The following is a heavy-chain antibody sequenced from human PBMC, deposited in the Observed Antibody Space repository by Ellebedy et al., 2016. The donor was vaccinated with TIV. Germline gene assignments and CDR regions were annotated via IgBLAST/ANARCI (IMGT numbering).Heavy chain of an antibody. J-gene: IGHJ4*02. Sequence: SETLSLTXSVSGGSISTSSFYWGWIRQPPGKGLEWIGNIYYSGSTYYNPSLKSRVTISIDTPKKQISLKVTSLTAADTAIYYCARGLGWLQPDNWGQGALVTVSS. D-gene: IGHD4-23*01. CDR3: ARGLGWLQPDN. V-gene: IGHV4-39*07. CDR2: IYYSGST. CDR1: GGSISTSSFY.